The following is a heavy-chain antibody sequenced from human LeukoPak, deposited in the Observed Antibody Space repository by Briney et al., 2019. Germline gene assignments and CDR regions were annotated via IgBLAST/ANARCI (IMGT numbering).Heavy chain of an antibody. CDR1: GFTLSSYA. V-gene: IGHV3-30-3*01. J-gene: IGHJ4*02. D-gene: IGHD6-19*01. CDR2: ISYDGDNK. Sequence: GRSLKLSCGASGFTLSSYAMHWVRQAPGKGLGWVALISYDGDNKYYADSVKGRFTISRANSKNTVYLQMHSLRAEDTAVYYCASGLVVAGNVVDYWGQGTLVTVSS. CDR3: ASGLVVAGNVVDY.